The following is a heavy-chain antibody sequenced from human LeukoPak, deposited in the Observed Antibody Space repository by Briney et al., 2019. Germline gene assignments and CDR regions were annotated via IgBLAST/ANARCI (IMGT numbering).Heavy chain of an antibody. J-gene: IGHJ5*01. V-gene: IGHV3-23*01. CDR1: GFTFRNYF. Sequence: GGSLRLSCAASGFTFRNYFMHWVRQPPGKGLEWVASISGSGNYMYSKDSLKGRFTISRDNSQTTLLLQMNSLRAEDSAVYYCAKGGHPAVVTTRFDSWGQGTLVTVSS. CDR2: ISGSGNYM. CDR3: AKGGHPAVVTTRFDS. D-gene: IGHD2-21*02.